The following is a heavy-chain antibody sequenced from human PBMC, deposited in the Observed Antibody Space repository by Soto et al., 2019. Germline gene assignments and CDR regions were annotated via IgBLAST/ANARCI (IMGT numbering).Heavy chain of an antibody. J-gene: IGHJ4*02. CDR2: ISAYNGNT. D-gene: IGHD1-20*01. Sequence: QVPLVQSGAEGKKPGASVQVSCKASGYTVPSYGISWVRQAPGQGLEWMGWISAYNGNTNYAQKLQGRVTMTTDTSTSSGYRELRSLRSDDTAMYYCERDRITGTTHYPYNFAYWGQRTMVTVSS. V-gene: IGHV1-18*04. CDR1: GYTVPSYG. CDR3: ERDRITGTTHYPYNFAY.